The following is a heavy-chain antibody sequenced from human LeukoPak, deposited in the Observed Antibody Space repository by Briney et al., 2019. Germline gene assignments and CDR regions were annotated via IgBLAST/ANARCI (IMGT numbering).Heavy chain of an antibody. CDR1: GFTVSGTY. V-gene: IGHV3-53*01. J-gene: IGHJ4*02. CDR3: ARDRFFDN. Sequence: GESLRLSCAASGFTVSGTYMSWVRQAPGKGLEWVSFIYGGESTYYADSVKGRFAISTDNSKNTLYLQMNSLRADDTAMYYCARDRFFDNWGQGTLVTVST. CDR2: IYGGEST.